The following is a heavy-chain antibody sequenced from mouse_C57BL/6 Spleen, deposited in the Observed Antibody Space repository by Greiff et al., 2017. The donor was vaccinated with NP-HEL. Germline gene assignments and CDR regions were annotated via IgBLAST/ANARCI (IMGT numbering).Heavy chain of an antibody. V-gene: IGHV5-17*01. CDR2: ISSGSSTI. Sequence: EVKLVESGGGLVKPGGSLKLSCAASGFTFSDYGMHWVRQAPEKGLEWVAYISSGSSTIYYADTVKGRFTISRDNAKNTLFLQMTSLRSEDTAMYYCARPGYYGSRYYAMDYWGQGTSVTVSS. CDR3: ARPGYYGSRYYAMDY. D-gene: IGHD1-1*01. CDR1: GFTFSDYG. J-gene: IGHJ4*01.